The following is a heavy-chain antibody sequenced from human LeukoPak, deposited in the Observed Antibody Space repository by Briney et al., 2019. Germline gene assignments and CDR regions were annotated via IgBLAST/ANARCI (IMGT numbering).Heavy chain of an antibody. CDR2: ISYDGSNK. CDR3: ARDGYYYGSGSYYKDY. J-gene: IGHJ4*02. V-gene: IGHV3-30-3*01. D-gene: IGHD3-10*01. Sequence: HTGRSLRLSCAASGFTFSSYAMHWVRQAPVKGLEWVAVISYDGSNKYYADSVKGRFTISRDNSKNTLYLQMNSLRAEDTAVYYCARDGYYYGSGSYYKDYWGQGTLVTVSS. CDR1: GFTFSSYA.